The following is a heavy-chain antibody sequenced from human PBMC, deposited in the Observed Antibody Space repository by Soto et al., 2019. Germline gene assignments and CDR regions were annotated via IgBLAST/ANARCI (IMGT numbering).Heavy chain of an antibody. V-gene: IGHV4-4*02. CDR1: GGSISSSNW. CDR2: SYHSGST. Sequence: QVQLQESGPGLVKPSGTLSLTCAVSGGSISSSNWWSWVRQPPGKGLEWIGESYHSGSTNDNPSLKSRVNISVDKSKNQCSLRLSCVTAADTAVYYCARDGCSSTSCYTKSYWYFDLWGRGTLVTVSS. J-gene: IGHJ2*01. D-gene: IGHD2-2*02. CDR3: ARDGCSSTSCYTKSYWYFDL.